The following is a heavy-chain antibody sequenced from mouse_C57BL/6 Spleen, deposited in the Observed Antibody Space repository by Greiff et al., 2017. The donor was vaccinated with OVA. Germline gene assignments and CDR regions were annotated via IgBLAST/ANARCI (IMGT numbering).Heavy chain of an antibody. Sequence: EVQLVESGGDLVKPGGSLKLSCAASGFTFSSYGMSWVRQTPDKRLEWVATISSGGSYTYYHDNVKGRFTISRDNAKNTLYLQLSSLKSEDTALYYGARPYGSWGYFDVWGTGTTVTVSS. CDR3: ARPYGSWGYFDV. CDR2: ISSGGSYT. CDR1: GFTFSSYG. D-gene: IGHD1-1*01. V-gene: IGHV5-6*01. J-gene: IGHJ1*03.